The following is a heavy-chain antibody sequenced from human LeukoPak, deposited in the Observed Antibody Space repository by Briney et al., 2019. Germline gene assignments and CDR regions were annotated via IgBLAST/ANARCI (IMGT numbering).Heavy chain of an antibody. Sequence: PGGALRLSCVAAGVRFTNHWGHWVRQAPGKGRGWVSRINDYNGYTSYADSVKGRFTTTRDTDKSTLYLEMNSLTGADTAIYYCARALDGSRNGLDYWGQGTLV. D-gene: IGHD5-24*01. CDR2: INDYNGYT. V-gene: IGHV3-74*01. J-gene: IGHJ4*02. CDR3: ARALDGSRNGLDY. CDR1: GVRFTNHW.